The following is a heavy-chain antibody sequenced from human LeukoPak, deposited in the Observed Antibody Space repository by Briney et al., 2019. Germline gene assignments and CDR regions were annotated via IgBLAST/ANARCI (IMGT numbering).Heavy chain of an antibody. CDR3: AKDRNSESYFYMDV. D-gene: IGHD4-23*01. Sequence: GGSLRLSCAASGFIFSTYGVHWVRQAPGKGLEWVAFIHYDGSNKYYADSVKGRFTISRDNSKNTLYLQMNSLRAEDTAVYYCAKDRNSESYFYMDVWGKGTTVTVSS. CDR2: IHYDGSNK. CDR1: GFIFSTYG. V-gene: IGHV3-30*02. J-gene: IGHJ6*03.